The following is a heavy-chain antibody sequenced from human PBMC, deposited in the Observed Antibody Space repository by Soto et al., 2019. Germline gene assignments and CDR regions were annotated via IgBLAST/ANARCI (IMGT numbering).Heavy chain of an antibody. CDR2: ISYDGSNK. V-gene: IGHV3-30-3*01. CDR1: GFTFSSYA. Sequence: QVQLVESGGGVVQPGRSLRLSCAASGFTFSSYAMHWVRQAPGKGLEWVAVISYDGSNKYYADSVKGRFTISRDNSKNTLYLQMNSLRAEDTAVYYCARVGDFWSGYYRGWFAPWGQGTLVTVSS. D-gene: IGHD3-3*01. J-gene: IGHJ5*02. CDR3: ARVGDFWSGYYRGWFAP.